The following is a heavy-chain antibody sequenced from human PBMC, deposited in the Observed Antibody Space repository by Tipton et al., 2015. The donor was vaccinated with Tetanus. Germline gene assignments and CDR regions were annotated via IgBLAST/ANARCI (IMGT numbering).Heavy chain of an antibody. Sequence: QSGAEVKKPGASVKVSCKASGYTFGAYDINWVRQASGQGLEWMGWMNTNTGDTGTAPNFQGRLTMTRDTSTSTAYMELSSLRSDDTAVYFCARGGYCDYMLYLPRFDPWGQGTLVTVSS. D-gene: IGHD5-12*01. CDR2: MNTNTGDT. CDR1: GYTFGAYD. CDR3: ARGGYCDYMLYLPRFDP. J-gene: IGHJ5*02. V-gene: IGHV1-8*01.